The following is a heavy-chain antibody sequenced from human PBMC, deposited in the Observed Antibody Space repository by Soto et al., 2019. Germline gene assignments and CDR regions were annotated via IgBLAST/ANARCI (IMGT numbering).Heavy chain of an antibody. CDR3: ARCIQQDYYYGMDV. J-gene: IGHJ6*02. Sequence: HAQLVQSGAEVKKPGASVKVSCKASGYTFYSHSISWVRQAPGQGLEWMGRISADNGNTKYAQKFRGRVTMTTDTSTSTVYMELRNLRSDDTAVYYCARCIQQDYYYGMDVWGQGTTVTVSS. D-gene: IGHD5-18*01. CDR2: ISADNGNT. CDR1: GYTFYSHS. V-gene: IGHV1-18*01.